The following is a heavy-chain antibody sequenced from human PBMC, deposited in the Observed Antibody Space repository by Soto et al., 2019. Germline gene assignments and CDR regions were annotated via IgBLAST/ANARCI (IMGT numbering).Heavy chain of an antibody. CDR2: IYYSGST. CDR1: GGSLSSGGYY. J-gene: IGHJ5*02. CDR3: ARGLGVXGELLLRSLIQGAWFDP. V-gene: IGHV4-31*03. Sequence: SETLSLTCTVSGGSLSSGGYYWSWIRQHPGKGLEWIGYIYYSGSTYYNPSLKSRVTISVDTSKNQFSLKLSSGTAPXXXXXXXARGLGVXGELLLRSLIQGAWFDPWGQGTLVTVSS. D-gene: IGHD3-10*01.